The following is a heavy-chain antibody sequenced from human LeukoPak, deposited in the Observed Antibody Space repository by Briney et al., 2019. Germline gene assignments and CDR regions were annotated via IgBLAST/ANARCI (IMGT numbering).Heavy chain of an antibody. CDR2: ISGSGGTT. CDR1: EFTVSGDY. J-gene: IGHJ4*02. CDR3: AKTNGYYSD. Sequence: PGGSLRLSCAASEFTVSGDYMTWVRQAPGKGLEWVSGISGSGGTTYYADSVKGRFTISRDNSKNSLSLQVSSLRAEDTAVYYCAKTNGYYSDWGQGTLVTVSS. D-gene: IGHD3-22*01. V-gene: IGHV3-23*01.